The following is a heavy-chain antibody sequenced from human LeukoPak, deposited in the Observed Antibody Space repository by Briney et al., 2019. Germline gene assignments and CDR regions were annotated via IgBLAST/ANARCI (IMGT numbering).Heavy chain of an antibody. D-gene: IGHD6-19*01. J-gene: IGHJ4*02. V-gene: IGHV1-2*06. CDR3: ARVSKVAGSFDY. Sequence: ASVNVSCKASGYTFTGYYMHWVRQAPGQGLEWMGRINPNSGGTNYAQKFQGRVTMTRDTSISTAYMELSRLRSDDTAVYYCARVSKVAGSFDYWSQGTLVTVSS. CDR1: GYTFTGYY. CDR2: INPNSGGT.